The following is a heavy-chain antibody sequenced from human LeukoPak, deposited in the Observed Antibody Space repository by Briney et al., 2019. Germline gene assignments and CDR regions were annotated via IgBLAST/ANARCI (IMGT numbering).Heavy chain of an antibody. J-gene: IGHJ3*02. CDR1: GFIFSSYN. CDR3: ARELTAYGAFDI. CDR2: IYSGGST. V-gene: IGHV3-53*01. D-gene: IGHD4-17*01. Sequence: PGGSLRLSCAASGFIFSSYNINWVRQAPGKGLEWVSVIYSGGSTYYADSVKGRFTISRDNSKNTLYLQMNSLRAEDTAVYYCARELTAYGAFDIWGQGTMVTVSS.